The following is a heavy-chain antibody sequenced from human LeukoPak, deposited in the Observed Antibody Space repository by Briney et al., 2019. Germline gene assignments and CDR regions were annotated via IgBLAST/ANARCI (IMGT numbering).Heavy chain of an antibody. V-gene: IGHV3-74*01. CDR2: INTDGSST. D-gene: IGHD3-22*01. CDR3: ASAYYYDSSGHQTFDY. J-gene: IGHJ4*02. Sequence: GGSLRLSCAASGFTFSSYWMHWVRHAPGKGLVWVSRINTDGSSTSYADSVKGRFTISRDNAKNTLYLQMNSLRAEDTAVYYCASAYYYDSSGHQTFDYWGQGTLVTVSS. CDR1: GFTFSSYW.